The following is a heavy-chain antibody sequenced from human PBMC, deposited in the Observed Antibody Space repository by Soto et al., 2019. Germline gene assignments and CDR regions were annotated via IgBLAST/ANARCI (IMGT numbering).Heavy chain of an antibody. CDR2: IKQDGSEK. Sequence: PGGSLRLSCAASGFTFSSYWMSWVRQAPGKGLEWVANIKQDGSEKYYVDSVKGRFTISRDNAKNSLYLQMNSLRAEDTAVYYCARASVVPAAPLYYYYYGMDVWGQGTTVTVSS. D-gene: IGHD2-2*01. CDR3: ARASVVPAAPLYYYYYGMDV. J-gene: IGHJ6*02. CDR1: GFTFSSYW. V-gene: IGHV3-7*01.